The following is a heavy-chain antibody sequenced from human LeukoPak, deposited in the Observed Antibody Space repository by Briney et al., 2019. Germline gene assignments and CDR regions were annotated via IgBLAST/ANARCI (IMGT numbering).Heavy chain of an antibody. CDR3: ARHRDYYDS. CDR1: GASINNNF. Sequence: SETLSLTCTVSGASINNNFWTWIRQPPGKGLEWIGYIYSSGSANYNPSLKSRVITSGDTSKNQISLNLTSVTAADTALYFCARHRDYYDSWGHGTLVTVSS. D-gene: IGHD3-22*01. V-gene: IGHV4-59*08. J-gene: IGHJ4*01. CDR2: IYSSGSA.